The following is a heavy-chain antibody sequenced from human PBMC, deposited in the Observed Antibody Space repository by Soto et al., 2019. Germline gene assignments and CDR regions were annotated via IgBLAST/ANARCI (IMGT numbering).Heavy chain of an antibody. CDR2: IIPIFGTA. V-gene: IGHV1-69*13. D-gene: IGHD3-9*01. J-gene: IGHJ6*02. CDR3: ARDFPSIYRLTGYYTRYYYYGMDV. Sequence: SVKVSCKASGGTFSSYAISWVRQAPGQGLEWMGGIIPIFGTANYAQKFQGRVTITADESTSTAYMELSSLRSEDTAVYYCARDFPSIYRLTGYYTRYYYYGMDVWGQGTTVTVSS. CDR1: GGTFSSYA.